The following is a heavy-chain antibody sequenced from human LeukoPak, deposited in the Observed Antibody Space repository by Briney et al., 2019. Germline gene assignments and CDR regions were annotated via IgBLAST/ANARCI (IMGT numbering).Heavy chain of an antibody. CDR1: GGSISKYY. V-gene: IGHV4-59*01. Sequence: SETLSLTCSVSGGSISKYYWSWIRQPPGKALEWIGYIHYSGSTNYHPSLRSRVAVSVDTSKNQFSLKLSSVTAADTALYFCARGRDGYKTAFDIWDQGTMVTVSS. CDR3: ARGRDGYKTAFDI. CDR2: IHYSGST. D-gene: IGHD5-24*01. J-gene: IGHJ3*02.